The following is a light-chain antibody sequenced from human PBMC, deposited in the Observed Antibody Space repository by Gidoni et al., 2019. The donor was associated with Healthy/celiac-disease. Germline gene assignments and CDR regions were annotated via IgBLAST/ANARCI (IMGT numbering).Light chain of an antibody. J-gene: IGLJ2*01. CDR1: SPNIGAGYD. Sequence: QSVLTQPHSVSGAPGQRVTISCTGSSPNIGAGYDVPGYQQLPGTAPKLLIYGNSNRPSGVPDRFSGSKSGTSASLAITGLQAEDEADYYCQSYDSSLSGSVFGGGTKLTVL. V-gene: IGLV1-40*01. CDR2: GNS. CDR3: QSYDSSLSGSV.